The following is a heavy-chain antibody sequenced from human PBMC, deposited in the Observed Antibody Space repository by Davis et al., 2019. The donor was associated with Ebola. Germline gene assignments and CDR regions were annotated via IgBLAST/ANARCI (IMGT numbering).Heavy chain of an antibody. CDR1: GFTFSDYY. D-gene: IGHD4-17*01. CDR2: ISSSGSTI. J-gene: IGHJ5*02. CDR3: ARNGDYISA. Sequence: GESLKISCAASGFTFSDYYMSWIRQAPGKGLEWVSYISSSGSTIYYADSVKGRFTISRDNAKNSLYLQMNNLRPEDTAVYYCARNGDYISAWGQGTLVTVSS. V-gene: IGHV3-11*04.